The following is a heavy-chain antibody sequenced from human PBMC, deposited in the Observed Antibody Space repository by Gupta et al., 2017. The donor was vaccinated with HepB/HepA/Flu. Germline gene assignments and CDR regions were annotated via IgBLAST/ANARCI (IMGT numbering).Heavy chain of an antibody. Sequence: QVQLVESGGGVVQPGRSLRLSCAVSGFTFSSYAMHWVRQAPGKGLEWVAVISYDGSNKYYADSVKGRFTISRDNSKNTVFLQMNSLRAEDTAVYYCARDYAAAIDRSRNYYGMDVWGQGTTVTVSS. V-gene: IGHV3-30-3*01. CDR1: GFTFSSYA. D-gene: IGHD6-13*01. J-gene: IGHJ6*02. CDR2: ISYDGSNK. CDR3: ARDYAAAIDRSRNYYGMDV.